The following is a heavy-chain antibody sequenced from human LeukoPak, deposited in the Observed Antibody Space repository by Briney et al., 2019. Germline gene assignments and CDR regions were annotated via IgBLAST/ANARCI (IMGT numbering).Heavy chain of an antibody. CDR2: ISSSSSYI. CDR3: ARDGSGAAVAGPDY. CDR1: GFTFSSYS. D-gene: IGHD6-19*01. Sequence: PGGSLRLSCAASGFTFSSYSMNWVRQAPGKGLEWVSSISSSSSYIYYADSVKGRFTISRDNAKNSLYLQMNSLRAEDTAVYYCARDGSGAAVAGPDYWGQGTLVTVSS. J-gene: IGHJ4*02. V-gene: IGHV3-21*01.